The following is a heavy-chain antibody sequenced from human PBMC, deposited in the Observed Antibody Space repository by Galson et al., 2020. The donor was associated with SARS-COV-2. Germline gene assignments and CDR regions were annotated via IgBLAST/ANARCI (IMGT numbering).Heavy chain of an antibody. D-gene: IGHD3-10*01. CDR2: IWYDGSNK. V-gene: IGHV3-33*01. CDR1: GFTFSSYG. CDR3: ATELWFGAGFDY. Sequence: ALRLSCAASGFTFSSYGMHWVRQAPGKGLEWVAVIWYDGSNKYYADSVKGRFTISRDNSKNTLYLQMNSLRAEDTAVYYCATELWFGAGFDYWGQGTLVTVSS. J-gene: IGHJ4*02.